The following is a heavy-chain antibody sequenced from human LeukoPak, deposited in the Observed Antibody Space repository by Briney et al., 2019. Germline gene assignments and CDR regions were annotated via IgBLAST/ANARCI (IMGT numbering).Heavy chain of an antibody. CDR1: GYTFTGYY. J-gene: IGHJ6*04. Sequence: ASVKVSCKASGYTFTGYYMHWVRQAPGQGLEWMGWINPNSGGTNYAQKFQGWVTMTRDTSISTAYMELSRLRSDDTAVYYCARGRDDYDILTVYYPSYGMDVWGKGTTVTVSS. D-gene: IGHD3-9*01. V-gene: IGHV1-2*04. CDR3: ARGRDDYDILTVYYPSYGMDV. CDR2: INPNSGGT.